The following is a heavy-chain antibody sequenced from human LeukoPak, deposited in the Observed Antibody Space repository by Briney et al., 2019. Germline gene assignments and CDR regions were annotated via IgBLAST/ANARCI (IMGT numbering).Heavy chain of an antibody. V-gene: IGHV3-7*04. J-gene: IGHJ4*02. D-gene: IGHD5-24*01. Sequence: GGSLRLACVASGFPFSSYWMTWVRQAPGKGLEWVANIKQDGSKKSYVDSVKRRFTISRDNAKNSLYLQMNSLRAEDTAIYYCTRVGYIDEGIDYWGQGTLVTVSS. CDR1: GFPFSSYW. CDR2: IKQDGSKK. CDR3: TRVGYIDEGIDY.